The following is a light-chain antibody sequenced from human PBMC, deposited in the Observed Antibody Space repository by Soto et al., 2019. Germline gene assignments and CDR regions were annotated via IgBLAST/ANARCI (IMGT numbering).Light chain of an antibody. CDR1: SSDVGGYNY. CDR3: SSYTSSSFVV. J-gene: IGLJ2*01. Sequence: QSVLTQPASVSGSPGQSITISCTGTSSDVGGYNYVSWYQQHPGKAPKLMIYEVSNRPSGVSNRFSGSKSGNTASLTISGLQAEDEADYYCSSYTSSSFVVFXGGTKVTVL. CDR2: EVS. V-gene: IGLV2-14*01.